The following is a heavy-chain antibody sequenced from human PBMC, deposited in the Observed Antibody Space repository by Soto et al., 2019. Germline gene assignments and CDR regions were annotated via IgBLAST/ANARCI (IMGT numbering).Heavy chain of an antibody. V-gene: IGHV1-18*04. J-gene: IGHJ5*02. Sequence: ASVKVSCKASGYTFTSYGISWVRQAPGQGLEWMGWISAYNGNTNYAQKLQGRVTMTTDTSTSTAYMELRSLRSDDTAVYYCAREQQGHGFGVLSRPLDPWGQGTLVTVSS. CDR1: GYTFTSYG. CDR3: AREQQGHGFGVLSRPLDP. D-gene: IGHD1-1*01. CDR2: ISAYNGNT.